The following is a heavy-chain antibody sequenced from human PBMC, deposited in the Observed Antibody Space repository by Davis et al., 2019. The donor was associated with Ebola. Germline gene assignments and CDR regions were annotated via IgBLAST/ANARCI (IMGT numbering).Heavy chain of an antibody. Sequence: PGGSLRLSCAASGFSFSDFWMNWVRQAPGKGPEWVAKIKGDGSERDYVDSVKGRFIISRDNAKNSLYLEMDSLSPEDTAVYYCATPPGSPTAATLSKIVDYWGQGTLVTVSS. D-gene: IGHD2-15*01. J-gene: IGHJ4*02. V-gene: IGHV3-7*03. CDR2: IKGDGSER. CDR3: ATPPGSPTAATLSKIVDY. CDR1: GFSFSDFW.